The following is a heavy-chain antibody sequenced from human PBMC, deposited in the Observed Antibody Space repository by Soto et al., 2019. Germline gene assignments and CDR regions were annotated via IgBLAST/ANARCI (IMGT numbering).Heavy chain of an antibody. V-gene: IGHV5-51*01. Sequence: PGESLKISCKASGYSFSAQWIGWVRQMPGKGLEWMGIIYPADSDTRYNPSFQGQVTISADKSISTAYLQWSSLKASDTAMYYCARLRYYYDTSRAFDMWGQGTMVTVSS. D-gene: IGHD3-22*01. J-gene: IGHJ3*02. CDR3: ARLRYYYDTSRAFDM. CDR2: IYPADSDT. CDR1: GYSFSAQW.